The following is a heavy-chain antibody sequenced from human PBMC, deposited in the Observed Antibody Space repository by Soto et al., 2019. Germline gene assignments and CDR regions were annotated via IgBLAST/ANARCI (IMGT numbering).Heavy chain of an antibody. J-gene: IGHJ4*02. CDR2: ISGSGAGT. CDR3: AKADVVATTPYYFDY. CDR1: GFTFSSYA. Sequence: GGSLRLSCVASGFTFSSYAMTWVRQAPGKGLERVSAISGSGAGTYYADSVKGRFTISRDNSKSTLYLQMSSLRAEDTALYYCAKADVVATTPYYFDYWGQGTLVTVSS. D-gene: IGHD2-15*01. V-gene: IGHV3-23*01.